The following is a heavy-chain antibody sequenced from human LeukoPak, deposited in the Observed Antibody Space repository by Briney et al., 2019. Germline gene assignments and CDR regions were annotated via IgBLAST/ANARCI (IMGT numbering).Heavy chain of an antibody. CDR2: INPNSGGT. D-gene: IGHD4-17*01. CDR3: ARVGLRRSNWFDP. Sequence: ASMKVSCKASGYTFTGYYMHWVRQAPGQGLEWMGWINPNSGGTNYAQKFQGRVTMTRDTSISTAYMELSRLRSDDTAVYYCARVGLRRSNWFDPWGQGTLVTVSS. V-gene: IGHV1-2*02. CDR1: GYTFTGYY. J-gene: IGHJ5*02.